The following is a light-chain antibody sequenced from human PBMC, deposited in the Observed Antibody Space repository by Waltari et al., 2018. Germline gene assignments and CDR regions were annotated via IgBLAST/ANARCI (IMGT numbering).Light chain of an antibody. CDR1: QSVGRS. Sequence: EIVLTQSPGTLSLSPGERDTLSCRASQSVGRSLAWYQQKPGQAPRLLIYDASTRATGIPDRFRGSGSGTDFSLSISRLAPDDLAVYYCQHYVRLPVTFGQGTKVEFK. J-gene: IGKJ1*01. V-gene: IGKV3-20*01. CDR3: QHYVRLPVT. CDR2: DAS.